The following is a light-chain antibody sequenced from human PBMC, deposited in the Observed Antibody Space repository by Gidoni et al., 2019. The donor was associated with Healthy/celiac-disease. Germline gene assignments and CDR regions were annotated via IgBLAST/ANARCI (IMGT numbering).Light chain of an antibody. CDR3: QQSYSTPPST. CDR1: QSISSY. J-gene: IGKJ5*01. V-gene: IGKV1-39*01. CDR2: AAS. Sequence: DIQMTQSLSSLSASVGDRVTITCRASQSISSYLNWYQQKPGKAPKLLIYAASSLQSGVLARFSGSGSGTEFTLTISSLQPEDFATYYCQQSYSTPPSTFGQGTRLEIK.